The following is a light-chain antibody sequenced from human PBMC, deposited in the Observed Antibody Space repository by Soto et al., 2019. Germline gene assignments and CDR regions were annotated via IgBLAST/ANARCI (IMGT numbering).Light chain of an antibody. CDR3: PQAYSFLIT. J-gene: IGKJ5*01. V-gene: IGKV1D-12*01. Sequence: DIAVTQTQTSVSASVGDRVTITCRASQDIAGYLAWYQHKPGRTPELLIHGASRLQSGVPARFSGSGSGTDFTLSINSLQAEDFATYYCPQAYSFLITFGQGARLEIK. CDR2: GAS. CDR1: QDIAGY.